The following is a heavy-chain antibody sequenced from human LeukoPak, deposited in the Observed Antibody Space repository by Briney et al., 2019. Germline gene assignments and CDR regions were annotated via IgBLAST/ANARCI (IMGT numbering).Heavy chain of an antibody. CDR3: AREFGHCSGDNCFYFFDS. CDR1: GYTLTNYN. D-gene: IGHD2-15*01. Sequence: ASVNVSCKASGYTLTNYNISWVRQAPGQGLEWMGWINTHKGHTNFLQKFQGRVTVTTDISTNTAYMELRRLRSDDTAVYYCAREFGHCSGDNCFYFFDSWGQGSLVIVSS. CDR2: INTHKGHT. V-gene: IGHV1-18*01. J-gene: IGHJ4*02.